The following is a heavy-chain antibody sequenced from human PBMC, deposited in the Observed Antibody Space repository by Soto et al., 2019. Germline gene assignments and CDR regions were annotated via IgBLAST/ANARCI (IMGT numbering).Heavy chain of an antibody. Sequence: PGGSLRLSCAASGFPFSSYAMSWVRQAPGEGLEWVSAISGSGGSTYYADSVKGRFTISRDNSKNTLYLQMNSLRAEDTAVYYCAKELNRYYYDSSGYRDDAFDIWGQGTMVTVSS. CDR3: AKELNRYYYDSSGYRDDAFDI. CDR2: ISGSGGST. J-gene: IGHJ3*02. V-gene: IGHV3-23*01. D-gene: IGHD3-22*01. CDR1: GFPFSSYA.